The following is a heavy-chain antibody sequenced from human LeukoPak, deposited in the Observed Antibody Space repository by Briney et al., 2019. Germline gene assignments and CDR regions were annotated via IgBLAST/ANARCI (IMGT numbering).Heavy chain of an antibody. CDR2: IYPGDSDT. J-gene: IGHJ4*02. Sequence: GESLKISCKGSGYSFTFYWIGWVRQMPGKGLERMGIIYPGDSDTRYSPSFQGQVTISADKSISTAYLQWSSLKASDTAMYYCARGGSIAARSYDYWGQGTLVTVSS. CDR3: ARGGSIAARSYDY. V-gene: IGHV5-51*01. CDR1: GYSFTFYW. D-gene: IGHD6-6*01.